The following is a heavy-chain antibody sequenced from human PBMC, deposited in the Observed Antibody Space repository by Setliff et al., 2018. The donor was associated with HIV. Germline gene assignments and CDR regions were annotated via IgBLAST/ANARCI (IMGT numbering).Heavy chain of an antibody. CDR3: AIYSSNWWGWFDP. CDR1: GGIVS. D-gene: IGHD2-2*01. V-gene: IGHV1-69*10. J-gene: IGHJ5*02. Sequence: SVKVSCKASGGIVSINWVRQAPGQRLEWMGGIIPILGIPNYAQKFQGRVTITADKSTTTVYMELSSLGSEDTAVYYCAIYSSNWWGWFDPWGQGTLVTVSS. CDR2: IIPILGIP.